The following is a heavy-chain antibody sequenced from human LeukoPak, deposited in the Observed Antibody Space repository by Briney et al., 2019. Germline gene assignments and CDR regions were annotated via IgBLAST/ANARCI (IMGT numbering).Heavy chain of an antibody. CDR1: GGTFSSYA. J-gene: IGHJ4*02. CDR3: ARARMYYYDSSGYSDY. CDR2: IIPILGIA. D-gene: IGHD3-22*01. V-gene: IGHV1-69*04. Sequence: SVKVSCKASGGTFSSYAISWVRQAPGQGLEWMGRIIPILGIANYAQKFQGRVTITADKSMSTAYMELSSLRSEDTAVYYCARARMYYYDSSGYSDYWGQGTLVTVSS.